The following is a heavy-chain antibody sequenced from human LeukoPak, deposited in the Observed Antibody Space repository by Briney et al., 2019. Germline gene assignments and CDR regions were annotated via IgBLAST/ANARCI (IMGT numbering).Heavy chain of an antibody. CDR1: GGSISSYY. CDR2: IYYSGST. CDR3: ARLTRWLRFGHAYWFDP. J-gene: IGHJ5*02. D-gene: IGHD5-12*01. Sequence: SETLSLTCTVSGGSISSYYWSWIRQPPGKGLEWIGYIYYSGSTNYNPSLKSRVTISVDTSKNQFSLKLSSVTAADTAVYYCARLTRWLRFGHAYWFDPWGQGTLVTVSS. V-gene: IGHV4-59*12.